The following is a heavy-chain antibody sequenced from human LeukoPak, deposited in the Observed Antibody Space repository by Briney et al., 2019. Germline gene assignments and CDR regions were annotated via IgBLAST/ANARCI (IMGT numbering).Heavy chain of an antibody. V-gene: IGHV1-46*01. Sequence: ASVKVSCTTSGYIFTDYYIHWVRQAPGQGLEWMGILNSSGGSTTYAQKFQGRITMTRDASTSTDYMELRSLRSEDMAVYYCARDRWELPYYFDYWGQGTLVTVSS. CDR1: GYIFTDYY. J-gene: IGHJ4*02. D-gene: IGHD1-26*01. CDR3: ARDRWELPYYFDY. CDR2: LNSSGGST.